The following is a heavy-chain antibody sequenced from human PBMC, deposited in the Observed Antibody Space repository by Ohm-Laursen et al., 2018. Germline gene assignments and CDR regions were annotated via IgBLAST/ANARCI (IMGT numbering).Heavy chain of an antibody. CDR1: GFTLSNHG. D-gene: IGHD6-19*01. V-gene: IGHV3-33*01. CDR3: GRCMGRSADGVDY. CDR2: IWDNGVTK. J-gene: IGHJ4*02. Sequence: SLRLSCAASGFTLSNHGMHWVRQAPGKGLEWVTIIWDNGVTKYYADSVKGRFTISRDNSKNTLYLQMNSLRAEDTAVYYCGRCMGRSADGVDYWGQGTLVTVSS.